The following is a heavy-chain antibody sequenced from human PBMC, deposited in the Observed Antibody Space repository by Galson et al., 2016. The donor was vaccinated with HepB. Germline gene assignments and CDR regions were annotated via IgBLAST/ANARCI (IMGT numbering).Heavy chain of an antibody. V-gene: IGHV3-74*03. Sequence: SLRLSCAASGFTFSTFPMHWVRQAPGEGLVWVSRIYFDGTETKYADSVKGRFTISRDNPKNTLYLQMNSLRAEDTAVYYCASGYSYGFVFWGQGTLVTVSS. CDR1: GFTFSTFP. D-gene: IGHD5-18*01. J-gene: IGHJ4*02. CDR2: IYFDGTET. CDR3: ASGYSYGFVF.